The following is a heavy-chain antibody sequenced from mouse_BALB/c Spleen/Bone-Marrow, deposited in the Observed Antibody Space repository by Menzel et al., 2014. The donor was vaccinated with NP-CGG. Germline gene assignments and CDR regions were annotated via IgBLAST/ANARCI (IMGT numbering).Heavy chain of an antibody. Sequence: EVQGVESGGGLVQPGGSRKLSCAAFGFTFSSFGMHWVRQAPEKGLEWVAYISSGSSTIYYADTVKGRFTISRDNPKNTLFLQMTSLRSEDTAMYYCARDVPLYDVGYFDYWGQGTTLTVSS. CDR1: GFTFSSFG. CDR3: ARDVPLYDVGYFDY. D-gene: IGHD2-14*01. V-gene: IGHV5-17*02. CDR2: ISSGSSTI. J-gene: IGHJ2*01.